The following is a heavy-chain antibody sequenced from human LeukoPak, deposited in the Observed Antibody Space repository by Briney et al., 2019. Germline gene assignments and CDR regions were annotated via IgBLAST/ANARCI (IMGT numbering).Heavy chain of an antibody. CDR3: ARTTDEWLARRCTFDI. D-gene: IGHD6-19*01. V-gene: IGHV4-59*08. Sequence: SETLSLTCTVSGGSISSYYWSWIRQPPGKGLEWIGYIYYSGSTNYNPSLKSRVTISVDTSKNQFSLKLSSVTAADTAVYYCARTTDEWLARRCTFDIWGQGTMVTVSS. J-gene: IGHJ3*02. CDR1: GGSISSYY. CDR2: IYYSGST.